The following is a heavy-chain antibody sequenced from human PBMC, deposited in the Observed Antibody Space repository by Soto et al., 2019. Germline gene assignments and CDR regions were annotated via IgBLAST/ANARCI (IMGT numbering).Heavy chain of an antibody. D-gene: IGHD2-15*01. CDR2: IYYSGST. J-gene: IGHJ4*02. CDR1: GGYISSYY. CDR3: ARSSCSGGSCYAYDLDY. Sequence: PSETLSLTCTVSGGYISSYYWSWIRQPPGKGLEWIGYIYYSGSTNYNPSLKSRVTISVDTTKNQFSLKLSSVTAADTAVYYCARSSCSGGSCYAYDLDYWGQGTLVTVSS. V-gene: IGHV4-59*01.